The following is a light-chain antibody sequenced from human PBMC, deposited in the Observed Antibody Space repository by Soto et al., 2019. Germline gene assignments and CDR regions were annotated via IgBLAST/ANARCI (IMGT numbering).Light chain of an antibody. J-gene: IGLJ2*01. CDR2: EVS. CDR1: SSDVGGYDF. Sequence: QSVLTQPASVSGSPGQSSTISCTGTSSDVGGYDFVSWYQPHPGKAPKLMIYEVSNRPSGVSNRFSGSKSGNTASLTISGLQAEDEADYYCSSYTSSSTVVFGGGTKLTVL. V-gene: IGLV2-14*01. CDR3: SSYTSSSTVV.